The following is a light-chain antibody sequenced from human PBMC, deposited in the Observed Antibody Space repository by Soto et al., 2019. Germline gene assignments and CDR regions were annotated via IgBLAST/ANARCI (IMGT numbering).Light chain of an antibody. CDR2: GAS. CDR1: QSVSSY. J-gene: IGKJ5*01. V-gene: IGKV3-20*01. Sequence: EIVLTQSPATLSLSPVERATLSCRASQSVSSYLAWYQQKPGQAPRLLIYGASIRATGIPDRFSGSGSETDFTLTISRLEPEDFALYYCQQYGSSAPITFGQGTRLEIK. CDR3: QQYGSSAPIT.